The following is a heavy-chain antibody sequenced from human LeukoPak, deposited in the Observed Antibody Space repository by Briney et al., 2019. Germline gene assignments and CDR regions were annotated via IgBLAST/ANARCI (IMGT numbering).Heavy chain of an antibody. CDR2: INPNSGGT. CDR1: GYTFTGYY. Sequence: AASVKVSCKASGYTFTGYYMHWVRQAPGQGLEWMGWINPNSGGTNYAQKFQGRVTMTRDTSISTAYMELSRLRSDDTAVYYCARYPSSYSSAFDYWGQGTLVTVSS. J-gene: IGHJ4*02. CDR3: ARYPSSYSSAFDY. D-gene: IGHD6-19*01. V-gene: IGHV1-2*02.